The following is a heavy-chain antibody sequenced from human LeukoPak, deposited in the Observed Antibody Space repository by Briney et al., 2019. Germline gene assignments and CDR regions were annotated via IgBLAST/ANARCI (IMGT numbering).Heavy chain of an antibody. CDR1: GGSISSYY. D-gene: IGHD3-16*02. J-gene: IGHJ4*02. Sequence: SETLSLTCTVSGGSISSYYWSWIRQPPGKGLEWIGYITYSGSTNYNPPLKSRVTISVDTSKNRFSLKLSSVTAADTAVYYCAKYVWGSYPTFEDYWGQGTLVTVSS. V-gene: IGHV4-59*01. CDR3: AKYVWGSYPTFEDY. CDR2: ITYSGST.